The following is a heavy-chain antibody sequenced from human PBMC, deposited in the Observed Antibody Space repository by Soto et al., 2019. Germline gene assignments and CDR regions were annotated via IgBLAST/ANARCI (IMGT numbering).Heavy chain of an antibody. V-gene: IGHV1-2*04. CDR3: ARVGSSPPGGMDV. CDR2: INPNSGGT. D-gene: IGHD2-2*01. CDR1: GYTFTGYY. Sequence: GPSVKVSCKASGYTFTGYYMHWVRRAPGQGLEWMGWINPNSGGTNYAQKFQGWVTMTRDTSISTAYMELSRLRSDDTAVYYCARVGSSPPGGMDVWGQGTTVTVSS. J-gene: IGHJ6*02.